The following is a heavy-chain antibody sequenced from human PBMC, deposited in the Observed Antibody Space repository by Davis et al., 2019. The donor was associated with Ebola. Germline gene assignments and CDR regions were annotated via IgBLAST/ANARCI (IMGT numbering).Heavy chain of an antibody. J-gene: IGHJ6*02. V-gene: IGHV3-11*04. CDR1: GFTFSDYY. D-gene: IGHD1-14*01. CDR3: ARDLPDYYYYYGMDV. Sequence: GESLKISCAASGFTFSDYYMSWIRQAPGKGLEWVSYISSSGSTIYYADSVKGRFTISRDNAKNSLYLQMNSLRAEDTAVYYCARDLPDYYYYYGMDVWGQGTTVTVSS. CDR2: ISSSGSTI.